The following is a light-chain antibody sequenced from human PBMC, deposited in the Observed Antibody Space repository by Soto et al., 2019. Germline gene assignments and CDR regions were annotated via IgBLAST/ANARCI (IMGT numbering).Light chain of an antibody. J-gene: IGLJ3*02. CDR2: YTS. CDR1: TGAVTSGHW. V-gene: IGLV7-46*01. CDR3: LLTYGGTRV. Sequence: QAVVTQEPSLTVSSGGTVTHTCGSSTGAVTSGHWPSWFQQKPGQAPRTLIYYTSNKHSWTPARFSGSLLGGKAALTLSGAQPEDEAEYYCLLTYGGTRVFGGGTKLTVL.